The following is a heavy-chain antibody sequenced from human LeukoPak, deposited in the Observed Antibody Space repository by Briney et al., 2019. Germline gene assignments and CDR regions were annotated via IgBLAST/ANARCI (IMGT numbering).Heavy chain of an antibody. V-gene: IGHV4-34*01. CDR1: GGSFSGYY. CDR3: ARTTYVWGRYRLDY. CDR2: INHSGST. D-gene: IGHD3-16*02. J-gene: IGHJ4*02. Sequence: PSETLSLTCAVYGGSFSGYYWSWIRQPPGKGLEWIGEINHSGSTNYNPSLKSRVTISVDTSKNQFSLKLSSVTAADTAVYYCARTTYVWGRYRLDYWGQGTLVTVSS.